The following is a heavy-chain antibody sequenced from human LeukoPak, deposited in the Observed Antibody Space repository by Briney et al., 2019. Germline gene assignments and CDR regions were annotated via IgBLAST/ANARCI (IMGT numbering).Heavy chain of an antibody. CDR1: GGSISSYY. CDR3: AGTSSSYCSGGSCYGKFQT. CDR2: IHYTGST. V-gene: IGHV4-59*08. Sequence: YPSETLSLTCTVSGGSISSYYWSWIRQRPGKGLEWVGYIHYTGSTNHNPSLKSRITISIDTSKNQFSLKLSSVTAADTAVYYCAGTSSSYCSGGSCYGKFQTWGQGTLVTVSS. D-gene: IGHD2-15*01. J-gene: IGHJ1*01.